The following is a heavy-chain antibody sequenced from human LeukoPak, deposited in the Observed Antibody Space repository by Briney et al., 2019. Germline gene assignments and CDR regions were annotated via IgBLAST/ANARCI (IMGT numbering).Heavy chain of an antibody. CDR3: ARDGAVAGTGWFDP. V-gene: IGHV1-2*02. CDR1: GYTFTGYY. CDR2: INPNSGGT. Sequence: GASVKVSCKASGYTFTGYYMHWVRQAPGQGLEWMGWINPNSGGTNYAQKFQGRVIMARDTSISTAYMELSRLRSDDTAVYYCARDGAVAGTGWFDPWGQGTLVTVSS. D-gene: IGHD6-19*01. J-gene: IGHJ5*02.